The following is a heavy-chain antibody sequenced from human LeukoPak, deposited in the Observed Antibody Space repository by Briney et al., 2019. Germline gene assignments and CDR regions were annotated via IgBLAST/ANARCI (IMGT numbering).Heavy chain of an antibody. Sequence: GGSLRLSCAASGFTFSNYAMSWVRQAPGKGLEWVSGISGSGDTTYYADSVKGRFTISRDNSKNTLDLQMNSLRAEDSALYYCAKDYVFRSTTCPDFFDYWGQGTLVTVSS. CDR2: ISGSGDTT. V-gene: IGHV3-23*01. CDR3: AKDYVFRSTTCPDFFDY. CDR1: GFTFSNYA. J-gene: IGHJ4*02. D-gene: IGHD2-2*01.